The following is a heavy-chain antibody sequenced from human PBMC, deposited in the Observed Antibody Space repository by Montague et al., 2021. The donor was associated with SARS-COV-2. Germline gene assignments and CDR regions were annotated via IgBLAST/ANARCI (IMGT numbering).Heavy chain of an antibody. CDR3: AHRPGSFQQPSFDP. D-gene: IGHD2-15*01. CDR1: GFSLSTSGVG. V-gene: IGHV2-5*02. J-gene: IGHJ5*02. CDR2: IYWDDDK. Sequence: PALVKPTQTLTLTCTFSGFSLSTSGVGVGWIRQPPGKALEWLALIYWDDDKRYSPSLNSRLTITKDTSKNQVVLTMTNMDPVDTATYYCAHRPGSFQQPSFDPWGQGTLVTVSS.